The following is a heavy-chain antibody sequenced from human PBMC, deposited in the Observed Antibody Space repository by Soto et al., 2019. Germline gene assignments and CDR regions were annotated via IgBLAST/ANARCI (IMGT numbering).Heavy chain of an antibody. V-gene: IGHV4-31*03. D-gene: IGHD3-22*01. CDR1: GGSISSGGYY. Sequence: PSETLSLTCTVSGGSISSGGYYWSWIRQHPGKGLEWIGYIYYSGSTYYNPSLKSRVTISVDTSKNQFSLKLSSVSAADTAVYYCARDHDSSGSYFDYWGQGTLVPVSS. CDR3: ARDHDSSGSYFDY. J-gene: IGHJ4*02. CDR2: IYYSGST.